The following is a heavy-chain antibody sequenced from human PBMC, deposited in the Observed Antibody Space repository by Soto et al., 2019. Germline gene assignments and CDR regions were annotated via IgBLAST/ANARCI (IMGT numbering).Heavy chain of an antibody. CDR2: INRSGSV. Sequence: PGETPLPTCAVYGGSFHGYYWSWIRQPPGKGLERIAEINRSGSVNLNPTIKTLVSVSLDTSKNQMYLQLSSVSAADTAVYYCAKGPQAGYYDSGTFYSSVPWGQGTMVTVS. D-gene: IGHD3-10*01. V-gene: IGHV4-34*01. J-gene: IGHJ5*02. CDR1: GGSFHGYY. CDR3: AKGPQAGYYDSGTFYSSVP.